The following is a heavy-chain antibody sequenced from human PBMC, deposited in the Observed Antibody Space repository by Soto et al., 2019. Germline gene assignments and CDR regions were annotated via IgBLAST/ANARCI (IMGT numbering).Heavy chain of an antibody. V-gene: IGHV3-9*01. D-gene: IGHD4-17*01. Sequence: EVQLVESGGGLVQPGRSLRLSCAASGFTFDDYAMHWVRQAPGKGLEWVSGISWNSGSIGYADSVKGRFTISRDNAKNSLYLRLKSLRAEDTALYYCAKDMGYGDFGAFDYWGQGTLVTVSS. J-gene: IGHJ4*02. CDR1: GFTFDDYA. CDR2: ISWNSGSI. CDR3: AKDMGYGDFGAFDY.